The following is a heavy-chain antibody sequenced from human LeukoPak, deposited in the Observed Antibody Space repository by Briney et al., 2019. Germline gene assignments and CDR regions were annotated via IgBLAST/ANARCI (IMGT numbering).Heavy chain of an antibody. CDR2: IYHSGST. D-gene: IGHD5-18*01. J-gene: IGHJ6*03. V-gene: IGHV4-4*02. CDR3: ARTTEGGYTYGYFYYYYMDV. CDR1: GGSISSSNW. Sequence: SETLSLTCAVSGGSISSSNWWSWVRQPPGKGLEWIGEIYHSGSTNYNPSLKSRVTISVDTSKNQFSLKLTSVTAADTAVYYCARTTEGGYTYGYFYYYYMDVWGKGTTVTISS.